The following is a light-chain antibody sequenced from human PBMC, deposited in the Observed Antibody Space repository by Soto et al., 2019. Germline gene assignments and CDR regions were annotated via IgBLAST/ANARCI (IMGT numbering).Light chain of an antibody. Sequence: DIVLTQSPVTLSLYPGERATLSCRASQSVSSNLAWYQQKPGQAPSLLIYGASTRATGTPARFSGSGSGTEFTLTISSLQSEDFAVYYCQQYIRWPLTFGGGTKVDIK. CDR3: QQYIRWPLT. CDR1: QSVSSN. V-gene: IGKV3-15*01. CDR2: GAS. J-gene: IGKJ4*01.